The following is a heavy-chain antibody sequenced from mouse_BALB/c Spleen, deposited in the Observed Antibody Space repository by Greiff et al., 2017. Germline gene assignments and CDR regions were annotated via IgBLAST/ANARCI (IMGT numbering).Heavy chain of an antibody. D-gene: IGHD2-4*01. Sequence: VQLQQSGAELAKPGASVKMSCKASGYTFTSYWMHWVKQRPGQGLEWIGYINPSNGYTEYNQKFKDKATLTADKSSSTAYMQLSSLTSEDSAVYYCARRGMITARDYSMDYWGQGTSVTVSS. CDR1: GYTFTSYW. V-gene: IGHV1-7*01. J-gene: IGHJ4*01. CDR2: INPSNGYT. CDR3: ARRGMITARDYSMDY.